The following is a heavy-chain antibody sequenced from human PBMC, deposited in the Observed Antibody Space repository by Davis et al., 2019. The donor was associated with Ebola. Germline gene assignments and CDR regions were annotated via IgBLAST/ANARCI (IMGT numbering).Heavy chain of an antibody. CDR1: GFTFNNYD. CDR2: ISYDGSHK. D-gene: IGHD1-7*01. J-gene: IGHJ3*02. V-gene: IGHV3-30*03. CDR3: AGNYAKSAFDM. Sequence: PGGSLRLSCAASGFTFNNYDTHWVRQAPGKGLEWVAVISYDGSHKFYADSVKDRFTVSRDDSKNTLYLQMNSLRVADTALYYCAGNYAKSAFDMWGPGTMVTAS.